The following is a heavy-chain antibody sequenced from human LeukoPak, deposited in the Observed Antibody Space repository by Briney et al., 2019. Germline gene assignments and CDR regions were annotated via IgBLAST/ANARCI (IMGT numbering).Heavy chain of an antibody. Sequence: GGSLRLSCAASGFTVSSNYMSWVRQAPGKGLEWVSVIYSGGSTYYADSVKGRFTISRDNSKNTLYLQMGSLRAEDMAVYYCARVVAGTWVRFDPWGQGTLVTVSS. J-gene: IGHJ5*02. CDR3: ARVVAGTWVRFDP. V-gene: IGHV3-66*01. CDR1: GFTVSSNY. CDR2: IYSGGST. D-gene: IGHD6-19*01.